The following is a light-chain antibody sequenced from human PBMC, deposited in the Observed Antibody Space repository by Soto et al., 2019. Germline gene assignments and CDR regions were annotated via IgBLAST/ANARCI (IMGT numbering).Light chain of an antibody. V-gene: IGLV2-8*01. CDR2: EVS. CDR1: SSDVGGHNY. CDR3: SSTAGNNNLV. J-gene: IGLJ3*02. Sequence: QSVLTQSPSASGSPGQSVTISCTGTSSDVGGHNYVSWYQHHPGKARKLIIYEVSKRPSGVPDRFSGSKSGNTASLTVSGLQAEDEAVYHCSSTAGNNNLVFGGGTKLTVL.